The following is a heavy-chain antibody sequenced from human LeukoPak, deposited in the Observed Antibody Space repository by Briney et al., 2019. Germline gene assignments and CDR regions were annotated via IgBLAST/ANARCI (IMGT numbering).Heavy chain of an antibody. Sequence: GGSLRLSCAASGFTFSSYWMSWVRQAPGKGLEWVANIKQDGSEKYYVDSVKGRFTISRDNAKNSLYLQMNSLRAEDTAVYYCARDYPGYCSSTSCYVDAFDIWGQGTMVTVSS. CDR1: GFTFSSYW. D-gene: IGHD2-2*01. V-gene: IGHV3-7*01. CDR3: ARDYPGYCSSTSCYVDAFDI. J-gene: IGHJ3*02. CDR2: IKQDGSEK.